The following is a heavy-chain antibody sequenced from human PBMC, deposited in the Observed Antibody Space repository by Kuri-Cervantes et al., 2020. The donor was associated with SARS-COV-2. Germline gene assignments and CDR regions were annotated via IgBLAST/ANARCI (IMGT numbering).Heavy chain of an antibody. Sequence: ESLKISCTVSGDSITIYYWSWIRQSPGKGLEWIGYISETGGTNYNPSLKSRVTTSVDISKNQFSLKMNSVNAADTAVYYCARGTTPVYVSGPLWFHLDLWGQGTLVTVSS. CDR2: ISETGGT. CDR1: GDSITIYY. J-gene: IGHJ5*02. CDR3: ARGTTPVYVSGPLWFHLDL. D-gene: IGHD3-10*01. V-gene: IGHV4-59*01.